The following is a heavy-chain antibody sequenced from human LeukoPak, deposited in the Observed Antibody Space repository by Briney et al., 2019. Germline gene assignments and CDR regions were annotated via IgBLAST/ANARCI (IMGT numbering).Heavy chain of an antibody. D-gene: IGHD4-17*01. V-gene: IGHV4-34*01. J-gene: IGHJ4*02. CDR1: GGSFSGYY. CDR2: INHSGST. Sequence: SETLSLTXAVYGGSFSGYYWSWIRQPPGKGVEWIGEINHSGSTNYNPSLKSRVTISVDTSKNQFSLKLSSVTAADTAVYYCVRGLTTVTTGDYWGQGTLVTVSS. CDR3: VRGLTTVTTGDY.